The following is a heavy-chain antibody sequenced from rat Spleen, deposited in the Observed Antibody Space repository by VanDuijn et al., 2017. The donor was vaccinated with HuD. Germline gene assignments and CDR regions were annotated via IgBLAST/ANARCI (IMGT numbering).Heavy chain of an antibody. V-gene: IGHV5-22*01. CDR2: ISYDGSST. CDR1: GFTFSDYN. CDR3: AREGTTTEGRDVMDA. D-gene: IGHD1-11*01. Sequence: EVQLVESGGGLVQPGRSLKVSCAASGFTFSDYNMAWVRQAPKKGLEWVATISYDGSSTYYGDSVKGRFTISRDNAKSTLYLQMNSLRSEDTATYYCAREGTTTEGRDVMDAWGQGASVTVSS. J-gene: IGHJ4*01.